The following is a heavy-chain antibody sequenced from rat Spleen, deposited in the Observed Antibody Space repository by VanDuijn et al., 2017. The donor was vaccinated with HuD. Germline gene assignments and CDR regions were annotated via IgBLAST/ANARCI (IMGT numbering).Heavy chain of an antibody. CDR1: GFSLTSNN. CDR3: ARVTTYVMDA. D-gene: IGHD1-11*01. CDR2: IWAGGRT. Sequence: QVQLKESGPGLVQPSQTLSLTCTVSGFSLTSNNVHWVRQPTGKGLEWMGIIWAGGRTEYNSALKSRLSFSRDTSKSQVLLKMNSLQTEDTAMYFCARVTTYVMDAWGQGASVTVSS. J-gene: IGHJ4*01. V-gene: IGHV2-30*01.